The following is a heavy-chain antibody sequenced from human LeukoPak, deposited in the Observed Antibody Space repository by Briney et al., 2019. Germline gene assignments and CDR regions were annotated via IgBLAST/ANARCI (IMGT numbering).Heavy chain of an antibody. V-gene: IGHV4-34*01. D-gene: IGHD3-22*01. CDR2: INHSGST. J-gene: IGHJ3*02. CDR1: GGSFSGYY. CDR3: ARGGTRPRYYYDSRTNAFDI. Sequence: PSETLSLTCAGYGGSFSGYYWSWIRQPPGKGLEWIGEINHSGSTNYNPSLKSRVTISVDTSKNQFSLKLSSVTAADTAVYYCARGGTRPRYYYDSRTNAFDIWGQGTMVTVSS.